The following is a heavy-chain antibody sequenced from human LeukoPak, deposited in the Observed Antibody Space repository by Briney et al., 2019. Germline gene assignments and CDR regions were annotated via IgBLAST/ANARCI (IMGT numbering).Heavy chain of an antibody. CDR1: GGSIGSSSYY. J-gene: IGHJ4*02. Sequence: SQTLSLTCTVSGGSIGSSSYYCGWIRQPPGKGLEWSGRIYYSGSTYYNPSLKRRVTISVDTSKNQFSLKLSSVTAADTAVYYCARDSEYYDILTGTNGYYFDYWGQGTLVTVSS. CDR3: ARDSEYYDILTGTNGYYFDY. D-gene: IGHD3-9*01. CDR2: IYYSGST. V-gene: IGHV4-39*07.